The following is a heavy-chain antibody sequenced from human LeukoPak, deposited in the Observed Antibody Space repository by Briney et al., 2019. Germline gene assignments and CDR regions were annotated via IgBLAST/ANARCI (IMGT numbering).Heavy chain of an antibody. V-gene: IGHV4-30-4*01. CDR1: GGSISSGDYY. CDR3: ARETTAFYYFDY. J-gene: IGHJ4*02. D-gene: IGHD4-17*01. CDR2: IYYSGST. Sequence: PSETLSLTCTVSGGSISSGDYYWSWIRQPPGKGLGWIGYIYYSGSTYYNPSLKSRVTISVDTSKNQFSLKLSSVTAADTAVYYCARETTAFYYFDYWGQGTLVTVSS.